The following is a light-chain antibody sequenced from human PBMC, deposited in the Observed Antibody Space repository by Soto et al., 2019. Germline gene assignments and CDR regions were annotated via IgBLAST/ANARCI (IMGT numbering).Light chain of an antibody. CDR3: QQYHLSPLT. CDR2: GAS. CDR1: EAINNNF. Sequence: EIVLTQSPGALSVAPGETLSLSCRASEAINNNFVAWYQQRPSQVPRLLMYGASIRVSGVPDRISGRRSGTGFILNIARVEPEDSAVYFCQQYHLSPLTFGGGTQV. J-gene: IGKJ4*01. V-gene: IGKV3-20*01.